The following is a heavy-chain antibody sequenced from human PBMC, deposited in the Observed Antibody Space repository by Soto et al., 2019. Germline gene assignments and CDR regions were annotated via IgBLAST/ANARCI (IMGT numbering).Heavy chain of an antibody. CDR1: GGTFSSYA. CDR2: IIPIFGTA. J-gene: IGHJ6*02. D-gene: IGHD6-13*01. Sequence: EASVKVSCKASGGTFSSYAISWVRQAPGQGLEWMGGIIPIFGTANYAQKFQGRVTITADESTSTAYMELSSLRSEDTAVYYCASTAAAGSSWYYGMDVWGQGTTVTVSS. CDR3: ASTAAAGSSWYYGMDV. V-gene: IGHV1-69*13.